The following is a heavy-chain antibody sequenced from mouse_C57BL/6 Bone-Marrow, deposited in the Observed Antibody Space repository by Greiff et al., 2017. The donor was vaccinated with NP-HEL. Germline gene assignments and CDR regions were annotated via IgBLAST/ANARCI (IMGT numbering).Heavy chain of an antibody. Sequence: EVQLVESGGGLVQPGGSLKLSCAASGFTFSDYYMYWVRQTPEKRLEWVAYISNGGGSTYYPDTVKGRFTISRDNAKNTLYLQMSRLKSEDTAMYYCARQGDDYDDFAYWGQGTLVTVSA. J-gene: IGHJ3*01. D-gene: IGHD2-4*01. V-gene: IGHV5-12*01. CDR3: ARQGDDYDDFAY. CDR2: ISNGGGST. CDR1: GFTFSDYY.